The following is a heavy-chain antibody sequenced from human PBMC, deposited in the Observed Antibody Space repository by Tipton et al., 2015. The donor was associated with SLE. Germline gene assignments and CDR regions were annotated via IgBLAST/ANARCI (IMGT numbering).Heavy chain of an antibody. V-gene: IGHV4-31*03. CDR2: IYNSGNT. J-gene: IGHJ6*03. CDR1: GGSISSGTCY. Sequence: TLSLTCTVSGGSISSGTCYWSWIRQNPQKGLEWIGYIYNSGNTHYNPSLKSRVSISVDTSKNQFSLKLSSVTAADAAVYYCARVGVYGLGTNYYYYMDVWGKGTTVTVSS. CDR3: ARVGVYGLGTNYYYYMDV. D-gene: IGHD2-8*02.